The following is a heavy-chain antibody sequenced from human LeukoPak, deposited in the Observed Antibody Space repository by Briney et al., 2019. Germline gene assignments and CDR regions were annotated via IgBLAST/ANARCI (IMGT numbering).Heavy chain of an antibody. D-gene: IGHD2-15*01. Sequence: GTLSLTCAAYGVTFSDYYMSWIRQAPGKGLEWIGSISYSGRTYYNPSLKSRVTTSIDTSKNQFSLKLRSVTAADTAAYDFARGEAGGSRNNSFDCWNQGTLVTVS. V-gene: IGHV4-34*01. CDR1: GVTFSDYY. CDR3: ARGEAGGSRNNSFDC. CDR2: ISYSGRT. J-gene: IGHJ4*02.